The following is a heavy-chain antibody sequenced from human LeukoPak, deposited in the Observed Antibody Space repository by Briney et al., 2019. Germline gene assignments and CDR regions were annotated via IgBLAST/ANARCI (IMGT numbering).Heavy chain of an antibody. CDR3: AIDLAAGAYDC. Sequence: GASVKVSCKASGYIFSVYYMHWVRQAPRQGPEWMGWINPNSCGTNYAQKFQGRVTMTGDTSSSTGSMELSGLRSDDTAVYYCAIDLAAGAYDCWGQGTLVTVSS. D-gene: IGHD2-15*01. CDR1: GYIFSVYY. V-gene: IGHV1-2*02. CDR2: INPNSCGT. J-gene: IGHJ4*02.